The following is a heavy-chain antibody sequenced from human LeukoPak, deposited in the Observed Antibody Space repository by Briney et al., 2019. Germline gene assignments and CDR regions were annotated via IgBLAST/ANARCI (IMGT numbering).Heavy chain of an antibody. Sequence: NASETLSLTCAVYGGSFSGYYWSWIRQPPGKGLEWIGEINHGGSTNYNPSLKSRLTISVDTSKNQFSLKLSSVTAADTAVYYCAREGVYYDILAAYYRPYYFDFWGQGTLVTVYS. CDR1: GGSFSGYY. V-gene: IGHV4-34*01. D-gene: IGHD3-9*01. CDR3: AREGVYYDILAAYYRPYYFDF. CDR2: INHGGST. J-gene: IGHJ4*02.